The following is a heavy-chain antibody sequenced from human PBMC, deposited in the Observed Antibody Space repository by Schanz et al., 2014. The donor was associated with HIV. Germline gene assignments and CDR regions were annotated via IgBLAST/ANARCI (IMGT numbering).Heavy chain of an antibody. Sequence: QVQLVESGGGAVQPGRSLRLSCAASGFTFSSYGMHWVRQAPGKGLEWVALIWENGRVKLYADTVKGRFTISRDNSRSTLDLQMNSLRVEDTALYYCAKEMEQWLVSPRGYFDIDVWGHGTTVTVS. CDR3: AKEMEQWLVSPRGYFDIDV. V-gene: IGHV3-33*06. CDR2: IWENGRVK. J-gene: IGHJ6*02. CDR1: GFTFSSYG. D-gene: IGHD6-19*01.